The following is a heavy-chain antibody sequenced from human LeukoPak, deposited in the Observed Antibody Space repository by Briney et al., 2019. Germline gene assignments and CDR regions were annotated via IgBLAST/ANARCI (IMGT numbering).Heavy chain of an antibody. V-gene: IGHV3-23*01. D-gene: IGHD6-13*01. CDR2: ISSSGGST. CDR3: AKDGKPGEKQQLHY. CDR1: GFTFSSYA. J-gene: IGHJ4*02. Sequence: GGSLRLSCAASGFTFSSYAMSWVRQAPGKGLEWVSTISSSGGSTQDADSVKGRFTISRDNSKNTLYLQMNSLRAEDTAVYCCAKDGKPGEKQQLHYWGQGTLVTVSS.